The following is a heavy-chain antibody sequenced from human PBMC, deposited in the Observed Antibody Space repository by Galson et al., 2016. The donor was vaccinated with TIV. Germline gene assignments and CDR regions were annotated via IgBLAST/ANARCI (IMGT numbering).Heavy chain of an antibody. J-gene: IGHJ4*02. CDR1: GYTLSNYW. Sequence: QSGAEVKKPGESLKISCKGSGYTLSNYWIGWVRQMPGKGLKWLGIIYPRDSTTRYSPAFQGQVTISADTSINTAYLQRSSLKASDTARSYGVRTGNWNYLFDYWGPGTLVTVSS. CDR2: IYPRDSTT. D-gene: IGHD1-7*01. CDR3: VRTGNWNYLFDY. V-gene: IGHV5-51*03.